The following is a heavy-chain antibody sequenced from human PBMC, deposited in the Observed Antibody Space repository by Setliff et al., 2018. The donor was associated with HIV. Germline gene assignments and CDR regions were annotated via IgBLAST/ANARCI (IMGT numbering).Heavy chain of an antibody. CDR3: TRRDVSPLWFGQFDY. V-gene: IGHV4-39*01. D-gene: IGHD3-10*01. J-gene: IGHJ4*02. CDR1: GGSISSTTYW. CDR2: IYNNGNS. Sequence: SETLSLTCTVSGGSISSTTYWWGWIRQPPGKGLEWIGTIYNNGNSFYDPSLKSRVTIAIDMSKSQISLNVTSVTAADTAVYYCTRRDVSPLWFGQFDYWGQGTLVTVSS.